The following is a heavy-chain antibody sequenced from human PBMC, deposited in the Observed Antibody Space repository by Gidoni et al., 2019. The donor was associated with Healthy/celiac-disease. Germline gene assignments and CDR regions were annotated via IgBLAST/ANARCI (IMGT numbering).Heavy chain of an antibody. CDR2: ISGSGGST. J-gene: IGHJ4*02. D-gene: IGHD3-22*01. V-gene: IGHV3-23*01. Sequence: EVQLLESGGGLVQPGGSLRLSCAASGFTFISYAMSWVRQAPGKGLEGVSAISGSGGSTYYADSVKGRFTISRDKSKNTLYLQMNSLRAEDTAVYYCAKGALKHYYDSSGYPFDYWGQGTLVTVSS. CDR3: AKGALKHYYDSSGYPFDY. CDR1: GFTFISYA.